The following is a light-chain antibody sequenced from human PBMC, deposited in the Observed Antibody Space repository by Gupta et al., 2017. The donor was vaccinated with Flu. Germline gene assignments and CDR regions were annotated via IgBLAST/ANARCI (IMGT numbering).Light chain of an antibody. CDR2: GAS. J-gene: IGKJ4*01. V-gene: IGKV1D-12*01. CDR3: QQAKRFPHT. Sequence: DIEMTPSASSVSASAGDRVTISCRASENIDTWLAWYQQKPGNAPQLLIYGASNLQNGVPFRFSGDGSGTVFTLTISSLQPEDFATYFCQQAKRFPHTFGGGTKVEI. CDR1: ENIDTW.